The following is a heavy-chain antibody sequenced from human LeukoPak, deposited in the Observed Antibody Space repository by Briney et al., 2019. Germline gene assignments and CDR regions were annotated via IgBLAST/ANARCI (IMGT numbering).Heavy chain of an antibody. CDR3: ARVFTSYSSGWYYYYYYMDV. V-gene: IGHV1-2*02. D-gene: IGHD6-19*01. J-gene: IGHJ6*03. CDR1: GYTFTSYG. Sequence: ASVKVSCKASGYTFTSYGISWVRQAPGQGLEWMGWINPNSGGTNYAQKFQGRVTMTRDTSISTAYMELSRLRSDDTAVYYCARVFTSYSSGWYYYYYYMDVWGKGTTVTISS. CDR2: INPNSGGT.